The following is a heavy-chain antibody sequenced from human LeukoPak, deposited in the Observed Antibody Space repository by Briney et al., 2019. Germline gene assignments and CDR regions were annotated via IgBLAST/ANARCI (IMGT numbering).Heavy chain of an antibody. CDR1: GGSISSSSYY. CDR2: IYYSGST. Sequence: KPSETLSLTCTVSGGSISSSSYYWGWIRQPPGKGLEWIGSIYYSGSTYYNPSLKSRVTISVDTSKNQFSLKLSSVTAADTAVYYCARALMKSTVTPLGWGQGTLVTVSS. J-gene: IGHJ4*02. D-gene: IGHD4-17*01. V-gene: IGHV4-39*07. CDR3: ARALMKSTVTPLG.